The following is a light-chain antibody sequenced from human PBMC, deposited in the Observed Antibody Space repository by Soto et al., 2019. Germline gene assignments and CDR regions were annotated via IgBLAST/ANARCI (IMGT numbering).Light chain of an antibody. CDR3: SSYTSSRTLV. CDR2: EVS. V-gene: IGLV2-14*01. Sequence: ALTQPASVSGSPGQSITISCTGTSSDVGGYNYVSWYQQQPGKAPKLMIYEVSNRPSGVSNRFSGSKSGNTASLTISGLQAEDEADYYCSSYTSSRTLVFGGGTKLTVL. J-gene: IGLJ2*01. CDR1: SSDVGGYNY.